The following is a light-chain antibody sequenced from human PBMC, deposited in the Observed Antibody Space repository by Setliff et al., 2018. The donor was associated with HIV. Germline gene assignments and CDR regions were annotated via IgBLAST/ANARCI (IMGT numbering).Light chain of an antibody. CDR1: SSDVGNYNL. CDR2: EVN. Sequence: QSVLTQPASVSRSPGQSITLSCTGTSSDVGNYNLVSWYQLHPDRAPKLMIYEVNKRPSGVSNRFSGSKSGNTASLTISGLQAEDEADYYCSSYARGSTYVFGTGTKV. CDR3: SSYARGSTYV. V-gene: IGLV2-23*02. J-gene: IGLJ1*01.